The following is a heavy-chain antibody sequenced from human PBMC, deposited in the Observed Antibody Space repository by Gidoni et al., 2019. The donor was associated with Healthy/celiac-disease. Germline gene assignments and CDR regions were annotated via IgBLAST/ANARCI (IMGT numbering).Heavy chain of an antibody. CDR2: SNHSGST. D-gene: IGHD3-10*01. CDR3: ARGPRGKH. J-gene: IGHJ4*02. V-gene: IGHV4-34*01. Sequence: GLEWIGESNHSGSTNYNPSLKSRVTISVDTSKNQFSLKLSSVTAADTAVYSCARGPRGKHWGQGTLVTVSS.